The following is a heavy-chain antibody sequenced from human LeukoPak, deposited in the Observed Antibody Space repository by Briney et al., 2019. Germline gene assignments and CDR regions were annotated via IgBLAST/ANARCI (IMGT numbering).Heavy chain of an antibody. CDR1: GFTFSSYS. CDR2: ISSSSSYI. D-gene: IGHD6-19*01. CDR3: ARAKGSGWYAFFDY. V-gene: IGHV3-21*01. J-gene: IGHJ4*02. Sequence: PGGSLRLSCAASGFTFSSYSMNWVRQAPGKGLEWVSSISSSSSYIYYADSVKGRFTISRDNAKNSLYLQMNSLRAEDTAVYYCARAKGSGWYAFFDYWGQGTLVTVSS.